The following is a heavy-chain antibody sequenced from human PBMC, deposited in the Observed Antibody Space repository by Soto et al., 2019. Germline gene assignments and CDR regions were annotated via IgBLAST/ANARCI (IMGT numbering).Heavy chain of an antibody. CDR2: IYYSGST. CDR1: GGSISSGGYY. V-gene: IGHV4-31*01. CDR3: ARSVFP. Sequence: QVQLQESGPGLVKPSQILSLTCTVSGGSISSGGYYWSWIRQPPGKGLEWIGYIYYSGSTYYNPASKRPVTISVDTSKTKFCLKLTSVTAASTVVYYCARSVFPWGQGTLVTVSS. J-gene: IGHJ5*02.